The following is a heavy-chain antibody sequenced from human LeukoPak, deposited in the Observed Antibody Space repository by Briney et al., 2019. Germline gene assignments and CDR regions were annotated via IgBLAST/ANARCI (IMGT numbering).Heavy chain of an antibody. CDR1: GGSITGYY. Sequence: SETLSLTCSVSGGSITGYYWSWIRQPPGKGLEWIGYIHSGGSTMYNPSLKSRVTVSVDTSKNQFSLKLTSVTAADTAVYYCARHPNSGFDYWGQGTLVTVSS. CDR2: IHSGGST. CDR3: ARHPNSGFDY. V-gene: IGHV4-59*08. D-gene: IGHD6-19*01. J-gene: IGHJ4*02.